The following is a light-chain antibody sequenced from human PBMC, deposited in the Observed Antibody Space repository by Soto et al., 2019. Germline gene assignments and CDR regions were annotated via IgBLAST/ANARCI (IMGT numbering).Light chain of an antibody. CDR2: DAS. J-gene: IGKJ2*01. V-gene: IGKV3-15*01. Sequence: IVTTQSPATLSLSPAERAALSCRASQTIDSTIAWYQRKPRQAPRLLIYDASTSATGGPARFSGSGSGTDVSLTISSLQSEDFAVDYYQHYNYRPYTFGQGTKVDI. CDR3: QHYNYRPYT. CDR1: QTIDST.